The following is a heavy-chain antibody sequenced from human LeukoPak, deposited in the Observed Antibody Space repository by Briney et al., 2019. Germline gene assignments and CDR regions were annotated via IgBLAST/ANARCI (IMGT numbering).Heavy chain of an antibody. CDR3: ARGATTTRFGRFDP. CDR2: ISSSSDYR. CDR1: GFTFSTYS. J-gene: IGHJ5*02. Sequence: GGSLRLSCAASGFTFSTYSMNWVRQAPGKGLEWVSSISSSSDYRYHADSVKGRFTISRDNPKKSLYLQMNSLRAEDTAVYYCARGATTTRFGRFDPWGQGTLVIVSS. V-gene: IGHV3-21*01. D-gene: IGHD4-17*01.